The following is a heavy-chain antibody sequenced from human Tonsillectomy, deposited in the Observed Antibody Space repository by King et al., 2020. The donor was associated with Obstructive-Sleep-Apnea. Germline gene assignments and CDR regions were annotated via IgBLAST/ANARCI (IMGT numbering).Heavy chain of an antibody. Sequence: VQLVESGGCLVQSVGSLRLSCAASGCTFSSHAMHWVCQAPGKGLEWVSGISGSGRRRYYSDSGHVRFTIARDNSNKTLSLQMKSLIAEDTAVYFCAKTIGLVSTIFGVVDYGMDVWGQGTTVTVSS. D-gene: IGHD3-3*01. CDR1: GCTFSSHA. V-gene: IGHV3-23*04. J-gene: IGHJ6*02. CDR3: AKTIGLVSTIFGVVDYGMDV. CDR2: ISGSGRRR.